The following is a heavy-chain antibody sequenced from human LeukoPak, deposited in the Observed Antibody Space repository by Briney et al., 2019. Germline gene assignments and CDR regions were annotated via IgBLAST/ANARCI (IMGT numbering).Heavy chain of an antibody. J-gene: IGHJ4*02. V-gene: IGHV4-4*08. Sequence: SETLSLTCTVSGGSISSYYWSWIRQPPGKGLEWIGYIYTSGSTNYNPSLKSRVTISVDTSKNQFSLKLSSVTAADTAVYYCARVSDYVWGSYRYRKYYFDYWGQGTLVTVSS. CDR3: ARVSDYVWGSYRYRKYYFDY. CDR1: GGSISSYY. D-gene: IGHD3-16*02. CDR2: IYTSGST.